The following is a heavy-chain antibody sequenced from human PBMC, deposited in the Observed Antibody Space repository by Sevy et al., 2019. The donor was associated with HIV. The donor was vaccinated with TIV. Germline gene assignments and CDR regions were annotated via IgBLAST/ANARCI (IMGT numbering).Heavy chain of an antibody. CDR1: GFTFSKYW. CDR2: IKQDAGQK. CDR3: ARDDGNYYFHY. D-gene: IGHD1-7*01. J-gene: IGHJ4*02. Sequence: GGSLRLSCAASGFTFSKYWMGWVRQAPGKGLEWVANIKQDAGQKYYVDSVKGRFTITKDNTKNSLYLQMNSLRAEDTAVYFCARDDGNYYFHYWGQGTLVTVSS. V-gene: IGHV3-7*01.